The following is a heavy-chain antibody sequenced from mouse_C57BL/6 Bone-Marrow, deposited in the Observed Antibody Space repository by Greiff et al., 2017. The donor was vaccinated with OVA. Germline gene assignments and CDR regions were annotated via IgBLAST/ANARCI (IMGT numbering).Heavy chain of an antibody. Sequence: DVHLVESGGGLVKPGGSLKLSCAASGFTFSSYAMSWVRQTPEKRLEWVATISAGGSYTYYPATVKGRFTISRDNAKNNLYLQMSHLKSEDTAMYYCARAPLLRYWYFDVWGTGTTVTVSS. J-gene: IGHJ1*03. D-gene: IGHD1-2*01. CDR1: GFTFSSYA. CDR3: ARAPLLRYWYFDV. CDR2: ISAGGSYT. V-gene: IGHV5-4*01.